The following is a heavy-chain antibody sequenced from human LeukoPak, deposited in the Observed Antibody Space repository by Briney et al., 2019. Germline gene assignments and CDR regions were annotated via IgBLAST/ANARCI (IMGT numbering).Heavy chain of an antibody. Sequence: GASVKVSCKASGYTFTSYGISWVRQAPGQGLEWMGWISAYNGNTNYAQKLQGRVTMTTDTSTSTAYMELRSLRSDDTAVYYCARSVVLKRGGSYPERYYYYGMDVWGQGTTVTVSS. CDR2: ISAYNGNT. CDR3: ARSVVLKRGGSYPERYYYYGMDV. CDR1: GYTFTSYG. D-gene: IGHD1-26*01. V-gene: IGHV1-18*01. J-gene: IGHJ6*02.